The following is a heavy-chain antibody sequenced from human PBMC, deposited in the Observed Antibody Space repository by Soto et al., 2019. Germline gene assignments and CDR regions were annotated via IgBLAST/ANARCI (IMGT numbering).Heavy chain of an antibody. D-gene: IGHD1-26*01. Sequence: QVQLVQSGAEVKKPGASVKVSCKASGYTFTSYGISWVRQAPGQGLEWMGWISAYNGNTNYAQKLQGRVTMTTDTSTSTAYMELRSLRSDDTAVYYCARDLTYSGSYYTVAYYYYGMDVWGQGTTVTVSS. J-gene: IGHJ6*02. CDR1: GYTFTSYG. CDR2: ISAYNGNT. CDR3: ARDLTYSGSYYTVAYYYYGMDV. V-gene: IGHV1-18*01.